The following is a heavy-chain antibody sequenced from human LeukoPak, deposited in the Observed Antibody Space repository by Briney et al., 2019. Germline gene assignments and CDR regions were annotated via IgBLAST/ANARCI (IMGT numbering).Heavy chain of an antibody. J-gene: IGHJ4*02. D-gene: IGHD3-22*01. CDR1: GYTFTSYG. Sequence: ASVKVSCKASGYTFTSYGINWVRQATGQGLEWMGWMNPNSGNTGYAQKFQGRVTMTRNTSISTAYMELSSLRSEDTAVYYCARGGGYYYAHDYWGQGTLVTVSS. CDR3: ARGGGYYYAHDY. CDR2: MNPNSGNT. V-gene: IGHV1-8*02.